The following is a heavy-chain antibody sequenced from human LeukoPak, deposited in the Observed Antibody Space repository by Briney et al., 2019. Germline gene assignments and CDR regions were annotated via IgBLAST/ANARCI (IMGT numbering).Heavy chain of an antibody. J-gene: IGHJ2*01. CDR1: GGSISSGGYS. Sequence: SETLSLTCAVSGGSISSGGYSWSWIRQPPGKGLEWIGYIYYSGGTYYNPSLKSRVTISVDTSKNQFSLKLSSVTAADTAVYYCARGAFDLWGRGTLVTVSS. CDR2: IYYSGGT. V-gene: IGHV4-30-4*07. CDR3: ARGAFDL.